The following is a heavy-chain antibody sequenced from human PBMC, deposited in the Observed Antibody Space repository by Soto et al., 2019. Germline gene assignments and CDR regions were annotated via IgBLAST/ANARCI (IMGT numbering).Heavy chain of an antibody. V-gene: IGHV3-33*01. Sequence: QVQLVESGGGVVQPGRSLRLSCAASGFTFSSYGMHWVRQAPGKGLEWVAVIWYDGSNKYYADSVKGRFTISRDNSKNTLYLQMNSLRAEDTAVYYCARDHYHSRDTEGSFDYWGQGTLVTVSS. D-gene: IGHD3-22*01. CDR2: IWYDGSNK. CDR3: ARDHYHSRDTEGSFDY. J-gene: IGHJ4*02. CDR1: GFTFSSYG.